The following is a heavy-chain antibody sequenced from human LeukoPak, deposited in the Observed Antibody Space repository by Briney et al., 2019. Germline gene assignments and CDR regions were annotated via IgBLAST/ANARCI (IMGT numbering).Heavy chain of an antibody. CDR2: IIPILGIA. CDR1: GGTFTSYA. V-gene: IGHV1-69*04. J-gene: IGHJ6*02. Sequence: GASVKVSYKASGGTFTSYAISWVRQAPRQGLEWMGRIIPILGIANYAQKFQGRVTITADKSTSTAYMELSSLRSEDTAVYYCARAPRQRSYYYYGMDVWGQGTTVTVSS. CDR3: ARAPRQRSYYYYGMDV.